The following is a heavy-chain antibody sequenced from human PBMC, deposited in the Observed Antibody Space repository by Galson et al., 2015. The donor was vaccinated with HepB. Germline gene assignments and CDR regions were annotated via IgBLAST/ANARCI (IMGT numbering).Heavy chain of an antibody. D-gene: IGHD2-2*01. J-gene: IGHJ3*02. CDR1: GYTFTSYA. Sequence: SVKVSCKASGYTFTSYAMHWVRQAPGQRLEWMGWINAGNGNTKYSQKFQGRITITRDTSASTAYMELSSPRSEDTAVYYCARVLVPAAVNDAFDIWGQGTMVTVSS. CDR3: ARVLVPAAVNDAFDI. CDR2: INAGNGNT. V-gene: IGHV1-3*01.